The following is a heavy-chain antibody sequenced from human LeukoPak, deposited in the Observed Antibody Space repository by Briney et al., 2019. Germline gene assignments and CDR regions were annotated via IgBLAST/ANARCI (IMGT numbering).Heavy chain of an antibody. Sequence: PGGSRRPPLVPPGSAFGNYALPWFGQAPGKGPGWASVIRVGGDGPHYSDSVKGRFTISRDNSKNTLYLQMNSLRAEDTAVYYYAKVMGENTWDMVFDVWGQGTLVTVSS. CDR3: AKVMGENTWDMVFDV. CDR2: IRVGGDGP. J-gene: IGHJ3*01. V-gene: IGHV3-23*01. D-gene: IGHD1-26*01. CDR1: GSAFGNYA.